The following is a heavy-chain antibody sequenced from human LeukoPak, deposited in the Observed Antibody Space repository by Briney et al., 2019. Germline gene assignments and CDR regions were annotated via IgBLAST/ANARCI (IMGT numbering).Heavy chain of an antibody. Sequence: GGSLRLFCAASGFTFSSYSMNWVRHAPGKRLEWVSSISSSSSYIYYADSVKGRFTISRDNAKHSLYLQMYSRRAQDTVGYYRARADQRPRVGVPVPVFDYWGQRTRVTVSS. CDR2: ISSSSSYI. CDR1: GFTFSSYS. V-gene: IGHV3-21*01. D-gene: IGHD1-26*01. J-gene: IGHJ4*02. CDR3: ARADQRPRVGVPVPVFDY.